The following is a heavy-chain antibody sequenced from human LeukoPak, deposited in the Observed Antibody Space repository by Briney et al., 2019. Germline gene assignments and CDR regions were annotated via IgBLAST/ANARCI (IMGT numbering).Heavy chain of an antibody. J-gene: IGHJ4*02. Sequence: SVKVSCKASGGTFSSYAISWVRQAPGQGLEWMGGIIPIFGTANYAQKFQGRVTITADESTSTDYMELSSLRSEDTAVYYCARDPAPYCSSTSCYLWGQGTLVTVSS. CDR2: IIPIFGTA. V-gene: IGHV1-69*13. CDR3: ARDPAPYCSSTSCYL. CDR1: GGTFSSYA. D-gene: IGHD2-2*01.